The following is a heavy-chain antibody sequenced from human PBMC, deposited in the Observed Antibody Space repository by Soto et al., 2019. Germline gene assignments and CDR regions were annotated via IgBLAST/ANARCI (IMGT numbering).Heavy chain of an antibody. V-gene: IGHV3-7*01. CDR1: GFTFSSYW. D-gene: IGHD1-26*01. Sequence: EVQLVESGGGLVQPGGSLRLSCAASGFTFSSYWMSWVRQAPGKGLEWVANIKQDGREKYYVDSVKGRFTISRDNAKNSLYLQLNCLRAEDTAVYYCARGMGATKWGYYGMDVWGQGTTVTVSS. J-gene: IGHJ6*02. CDR2: IKQDGREK. CDR3: ARGMGATKWGYYGMDV.